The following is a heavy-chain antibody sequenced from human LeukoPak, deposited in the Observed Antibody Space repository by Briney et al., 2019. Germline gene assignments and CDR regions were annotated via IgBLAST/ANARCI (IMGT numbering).Heavy chain of an antibody. Sequence: GAPVNVSCKASGYTFTSYYMHWVRQAPGQGLEWMGIINPSGGSTSYAQKFQGRVTMTRDTSTSTVYMELSSLRSEDTAVYYCARFPNTAMVMGLEYYYYGMDVWGQGTTVTVSS. CDR1: GYTFTSYY. J-gene: IGHJ6*02. D-gene: IGHD5-18*01. CDR2: INPSGGST. CDR3: ARFPNTAMVMGLEYYYYGMDV. V-gene: IGHV1-46*01.